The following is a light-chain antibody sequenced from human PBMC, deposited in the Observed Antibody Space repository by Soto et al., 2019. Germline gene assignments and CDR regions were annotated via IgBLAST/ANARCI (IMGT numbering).Light chain of an antibody. CDR1: QTISSY. CDR3: QQSYSTPFT. CDR2: TAS. V-gene: IGKV1-39*01. J-gene: IGKJ3*01. Sequence: DIQMTQSPSSLSASVGDRVTITCRASQTISSYLNWYQQKPGKAPKLLIYTASTLQSGVPSRFSGSGYARDFTLTISSLQPEDFANYYCQQSYSTPFTFGPGTKVDIK.